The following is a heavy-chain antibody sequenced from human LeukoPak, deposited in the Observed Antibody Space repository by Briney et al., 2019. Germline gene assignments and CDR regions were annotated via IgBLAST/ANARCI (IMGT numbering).Heavy chain of an antibody. Sequence: SETLSLTCTVSGGSISSYYWSWIRQPPGKGLEWIGYIYYSGSTKYKPSLKSRVTISVDTSKNQFSLKLSSVTAADTAVYYCARDRRGYGDYFDYWGQGTLVTVSS. J-gene: IGHJ4*02. CDR2: IYYSGST. V-gene: IGHV4-59*01. CDR3: ARDRRGYGDYFDY. CDR1: GGSISSYY. D-gene: IGHD4-17*01.